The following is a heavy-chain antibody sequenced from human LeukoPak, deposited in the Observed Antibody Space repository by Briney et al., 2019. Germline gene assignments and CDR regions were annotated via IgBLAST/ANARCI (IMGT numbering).Heavy chain of an antibody. D-gene: IGHD3-9*01. CDR2: IRSKANSYAT. V-gene: IGHV3-73*01. CDR3: TTPYYDVLTGYYGY. Sequence: GSLRLSCAASGFTFSGSAMHWVRQASGKGLEWVGRIRSKANSYATAYAASVEGRFTISRDDSKNTAYLQTNSLKTEDTAVYYCTTPYYDVLTGYYGYWGQGTLVTVSS. J-gene: IGHJ4*02. CDR1: GFTFSGSA.